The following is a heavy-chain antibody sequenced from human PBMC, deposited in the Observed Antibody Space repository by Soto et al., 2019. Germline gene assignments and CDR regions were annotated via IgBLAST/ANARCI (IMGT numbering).Heavy chain of an antibody. CDR3: ARVNDPDDF. Sequence: GGSLRLSCVASDFNFSDYYIDWVRQAPGKGLEWVGRSRNKAQSYTTEYAASVKGRFTVSRDNSKNTVYLQMDSLRAEDTALYYCARVNDPDDFWGQGTLVTVSS. CDR1: DFNFSDYY. D-gene: IGHD1-1*01. J-gene: IGHJ4*02. V-gene: IGHV3-72*01. CDR2: SRNKAQSYTT.